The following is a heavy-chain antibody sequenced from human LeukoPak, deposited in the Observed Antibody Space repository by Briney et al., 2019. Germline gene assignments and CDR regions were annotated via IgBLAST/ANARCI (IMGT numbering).Heavy chain of an antibody. J-gene: IGHJ3*02. V-gene: IGHV4-39*01. D-gene: IGHD3-22*01. CDR3: ARHSRGYYDSTGYYYGSHAFDI. CDR2: IYYSGTT. Sequence: SETLSLTCTVSGGSISTYYWGWIRQPPGKGLEWIGSIYYSGTTYYNPSLKSRVTISVDTSRNQFSLKLSSVTAADTAVFHCARHSRGYYDSTGYYYGSHAFDIWGQGTMVTVSS. CDR1: GGSISTYY.